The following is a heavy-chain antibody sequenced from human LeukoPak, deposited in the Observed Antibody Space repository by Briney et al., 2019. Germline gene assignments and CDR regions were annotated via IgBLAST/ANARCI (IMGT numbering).Heavy chain of an antibody. Sequence: PGGSLRLSCAASGFTFSSYAMSWVRQAPGKGLEWVSGISGSGGSTYNADSVKGRFTISRDNSKNTLYLQMNSLRAEDTAVYYCAKEFMLRTVCSSTSCYDIGDFDYWGQGTLVTVSS. CDR1: GFTFSSYA. V-gene: IGHV3-23*01. D-gene: IGHD2-2*01. CDR3: AKEFMLRTVCSSTSCYDIGDFDY. J-gene: IGHJ4*02. CDR2: ISGSGGST.